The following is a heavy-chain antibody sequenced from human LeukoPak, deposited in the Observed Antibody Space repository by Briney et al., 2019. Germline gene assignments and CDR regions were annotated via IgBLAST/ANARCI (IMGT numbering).Heavy chain of an antibody. J-gene: IGHJ6*02. CDR2: INPSGGST. V-gene: IGHV1-46*01. CDR3: ARDLTCGMDV. CDR1: GGTFSSYA. D-gene: IGHD3-9*01. Sequence: ASVKVSCKASGGTFSSYAISWVRQAPGQGLEWMGIINPSGGSTSYAQKFQGRVTMTRDTSTSTVYMELSSLRSEDTAVYYCARDLTCGMDVWGQGTTVTVSS.